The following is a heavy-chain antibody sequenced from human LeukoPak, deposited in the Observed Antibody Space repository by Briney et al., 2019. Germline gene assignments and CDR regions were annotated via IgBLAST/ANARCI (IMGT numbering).Heavy chain of an antibody. J-gene: IGHJ5*02. CDR3: ARHVAVAGIGGNWFDP. V-gene: IGHV4-34*01. CDR2: INHSGST. CDR1: GGSFSGYY. Sequence: PSETLSLTCAVYGGSFSGYYWSWIRQPPGKGLEWIGEINHSGSTNYNPSLKSRVTISVDTSKNQFSLKLSSVTAADTAVYYCARHVAVAGIGGNWFDPWGQGTLVTVSS. D-gene: IGHD6-19*01.